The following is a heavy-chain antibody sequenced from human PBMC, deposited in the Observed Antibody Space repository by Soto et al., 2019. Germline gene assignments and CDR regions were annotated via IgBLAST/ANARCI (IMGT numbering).Heavy chain of an antibody. CDR2: IYYSGST. Sequence: SETLSLTCTVSGGSISSSSYYWGWIRQPPGKGLEWIGSIYYSGSTYYDPSLKSRVTISVDTSKNQFSLKLSSVTAADTAVYYCAKYSYGLRRFYFDYWGQGTLVTVSS. D-gene: IGHD5-18*01. CDR1: GGSISSSSYY. V-gene: IGHV4-39*01. J-gene: IGHJ4*02. CDR3: AKYSYGLRRFYFDY.